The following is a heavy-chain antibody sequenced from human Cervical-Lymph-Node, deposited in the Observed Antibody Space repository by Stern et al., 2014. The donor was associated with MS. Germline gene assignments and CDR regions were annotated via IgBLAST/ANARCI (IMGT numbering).Heavy chain of an antibody. CDR3: AKADDYAAGIDA. CDR2: LGWNSEGR. Sequence: EVQLVESGGGMVQPGRSLRLSCEASGFKFDDFAMHWVRQAPGKGLEWVSGLGWNSEGRGYADSVQGRFTISRDNAKSSLYLQMNSLTAEDTALYYCAKADDYAAGIDAWGQGTLVVGSS. D-gene: IGHD3-16*01. V-gene: IGHV3-9*01. J-gene: IGHJ5*02. CDR1: GFKFDDFA.